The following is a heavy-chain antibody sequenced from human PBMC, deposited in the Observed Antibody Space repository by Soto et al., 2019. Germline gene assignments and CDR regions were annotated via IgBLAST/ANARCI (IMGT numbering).Heavy chain of an antibody. CDR2: ISDRGATT. V-gene: IGHV3-23*01. D-gene: IGHD1-1*01. Sequence: WGSLRLSCVSSGFTISINAMSWVRQAPGKGLEWVSAISDRGATTHYADSVKGRFTISRDTSKNTLYLQLNTLRADDTAVYDCAKDKHGTTSFDYWGQGTLVTVSS. CDR1: GFTISINA. J-gene: IGHJ4*02. CDR3: AKDKHGTTSFDY.